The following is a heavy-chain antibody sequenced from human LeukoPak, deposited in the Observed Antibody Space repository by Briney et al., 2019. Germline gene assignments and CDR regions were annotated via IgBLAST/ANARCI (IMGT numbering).Heavy chain of an antibody. CDR3: ARDIVVVPAAPTGGFDY. D-gene: IGHD2-2*01. Sequence: PGRSLRLSCAASGFTFDDYAMHWVRQAPGKGLEWVSGISWNSGSIGYADSVKGRFTISRDNAKNSLYLQMNSLRAEDTAVYYCARDIVVVPAAPTGGFDYWGQGTLVTVSS. J-gene: IGHJ4*02. CDR1: GFTFDDYA. CDR2: ISWNSGSI. V-gene: IGHV3-9*01.